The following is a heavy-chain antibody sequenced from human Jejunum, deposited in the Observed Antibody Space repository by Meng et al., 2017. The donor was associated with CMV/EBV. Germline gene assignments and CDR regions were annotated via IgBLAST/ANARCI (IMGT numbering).Heavy chain of an antibody. J-gene: IGHJ4*02. V-gene: IGHV3-73*02. Sequence: QLGEPGGGLVQPGGSLKLSCTASGFTFSGSAMHWVRQASGKGLEWVGRIRTKANNYATEYGASVKGRFTISRDDSKNTAYLQMNSLKTEDTAVYYCTRPGITGTEGCWGQGTLVTVSS. CDR1: GFTFSGSA. CDR3: TRPGITGTEGC. D-gene: IGHD1/OR15-1a*01. CDR2: IRTKANNYAT.